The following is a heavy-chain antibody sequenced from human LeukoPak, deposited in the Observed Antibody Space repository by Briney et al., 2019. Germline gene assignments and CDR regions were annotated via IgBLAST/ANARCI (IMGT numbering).Heavy chain of an antibody. CDR2: INPSGGST. V-gene: IGHV1-46*01. D-gene: IGHD3-10*01. CDR3: ARDPNPSNYYGSGSYPWFDP. J-gene: IGHJ5*02. Sequence: ASVKVSCKASGYTFTSYAMNWVRQAPGQGLEWMGIINPSGGSTSYAQKFQGRVTMTRDTSTSTVYMELSSLRSEDTAVYYCARDPNPSNYYGSGSYPWFDPWGQGTLVTVSS. CDR1: GYTFTSYA.